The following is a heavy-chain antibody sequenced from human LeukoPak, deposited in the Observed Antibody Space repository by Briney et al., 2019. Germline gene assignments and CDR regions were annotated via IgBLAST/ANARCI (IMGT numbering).Heavy chain of an antibody. CDR1: GGTFSSYA. Sequence: ASVKVSCKASGGTFSSYAISWVRQAPGQGLEWMGGIIPIFGTANYAQKFQGRVTITADESTSTAYMELSSLRSEDTAVYYCARVNYDFLSGYHTQPYYFDYWGQGTLVTVSS. CDR3: ARVNYDFLSGYHTQPYYFDY. V-gene: IGHV1-69*13. D-gene: IGHD3-3*01. J-gene: IGHJ4*02. CDR2: IIPIFGTA.